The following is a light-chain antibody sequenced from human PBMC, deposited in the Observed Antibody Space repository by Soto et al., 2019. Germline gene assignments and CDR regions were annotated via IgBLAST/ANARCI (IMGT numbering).Light chain of an antibody. V-gene: IGKV1-39*01. CDR1: QSSTRY. CDR2: AAS. J-gene: IGKJ4*01. CDR3: HQTHSVPRT. Sequence: DVQLTQSPSSLSASVGDRVNITCRASQSSTRYFSWYQQKPGKAPNLLIYAASTLQSGVPLRFSGSGFGTDFTLTVSSLQPEDIATYSCHQTHSVPRTFGGGTKVEI.